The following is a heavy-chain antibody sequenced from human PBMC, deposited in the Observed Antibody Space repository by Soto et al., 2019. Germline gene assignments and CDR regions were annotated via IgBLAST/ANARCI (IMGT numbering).Heavy chain of an antibody. CDR2: VYNSGST. CDR3: ARYRREAVAGYTLDN. V-gene: IGHV4-59*01. D-gene: IGHD6-13*01. J-gene: IGHJ4*02. CDR1: CGSIGSNY. Sequence: KASETLSLTCTVSCGSIGSNYWTWIRQPPGKGLEWIGYVYNSGSTNYNPSLKSRVTISEDTSKSQFSLKVNSMTAADTAVYYCARYRREAVAGYTLDNWGQGISVTVSS.